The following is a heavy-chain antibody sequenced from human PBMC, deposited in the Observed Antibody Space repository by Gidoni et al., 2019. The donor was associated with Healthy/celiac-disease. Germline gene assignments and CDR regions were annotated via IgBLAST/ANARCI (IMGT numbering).Heavy chain of an antibody. Sequence: QVQLVQSGAEVKKPGASVKVSCKASGYTFTSYYMHWVRQAPGQGLEWMGIINPSGGSTSYAQKFQGRVTMTRDTSTSTVYMELSSLRSEDTAVYYCARAYCSSTSCYTLGYWGQGTLVTVSS. J-gene: IGHJ4*02. CDR3: ARAYCSSTSCYTLGY. V-gene: IGHV1-46*01. D-gene: IGHD2-2*02. CDR1: GYTFTSYY. CDR2: INPSGGST.